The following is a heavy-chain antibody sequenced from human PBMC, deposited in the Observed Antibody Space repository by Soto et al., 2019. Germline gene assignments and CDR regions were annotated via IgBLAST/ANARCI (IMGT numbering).Heavy chain of an antibody. J-gene: IGHJ6*02. V-gene: IGHV3-74*01. Sequence: EVQLVESGGGLVQPGGSLRLSCAASGFTFSSYWMHWVRQAPGKGLVWVSRINSDGSSTSYADSVKGRFTISRDNAKNTVYRQMNSLRAEDTAVYYCASPYIYSSGWYFCGMDVWGQGTTVTVSS. CDR1: GFTFSSYW. CDR2: INSDGSST. D-gene: IGHD6-19*01. CDR3: ASPYIYSSGWYFCGMDV.